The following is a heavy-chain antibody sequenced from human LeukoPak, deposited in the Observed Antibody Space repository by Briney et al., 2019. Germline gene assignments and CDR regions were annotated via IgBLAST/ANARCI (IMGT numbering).Heavy chain of an antibody. Sequence: ASVKVSCKTSGYPFTTYEINWVRQATGQGLEWMGWVHSNSGDTDYAQKFQGRVTMTRSTSINTAYMELSSLTSDDTAVYYCARGPRFDPWGQGTLVTVSS. CDR1: GYPFTTYE. J-gene: IGHJ5*02. CDR2: VHSNSGDT. V-gene: IGHV1-8*01. CDR3: ARGPRFDP.